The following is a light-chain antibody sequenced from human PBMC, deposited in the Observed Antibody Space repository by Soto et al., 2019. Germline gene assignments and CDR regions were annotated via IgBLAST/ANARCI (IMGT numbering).Light chain of an antibody. J-gene: IGKJ2*01. Sequence: DIQMTQSPSSLSASVGDRVTITCRARQRISSYLNWYQQKPGKAPKLLIYAASSLQSGVPSRFSGSGYGTDCTLTIRSLQPEDFATYYCHQSYSTPYTFGQGTKLEIK. CDR3: HQSYSTPYT. CDR1: QRISSY. CDR2: AAS. V-gene: IGKV1-39*01.